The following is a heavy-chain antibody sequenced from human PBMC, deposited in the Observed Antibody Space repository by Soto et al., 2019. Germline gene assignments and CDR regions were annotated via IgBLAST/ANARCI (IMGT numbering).Heavy chain of an antibody. Sequence: SETLSLTCAVYGGSFSGYYWTWIRQPPGTGLEWIGEINHSGSTNYNPSLKSRVTISVDTSKNQFSLKLTSVTAADTAVYYCARAPDCSSSGCYSYFDIWGQGTLVTVSS. D-gene: IGHD2-2*01. V-gene: IGHV4-34*01. J-gene: IGHJ4*02. CDR2: INHSGST. CDR3: ARAPDCSSSGCYSYFDI. CDR1: GGSFSGYY.